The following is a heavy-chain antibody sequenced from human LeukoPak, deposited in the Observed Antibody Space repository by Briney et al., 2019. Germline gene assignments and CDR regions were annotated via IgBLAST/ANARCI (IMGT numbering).Heavy chain of an antibody. CDR1: GFTFSSYA. D-gene: IGHD5-24*01. V-gene: IGHV3-23*01. Sequence: GGSLRLSCAASGFTFSSYAMSWVRQAPGKGLEWVSSISGSGGSTYYADSVKGRFSISRDNSKNTLYLQMNSLRAEDTAIYHCAKDSGGIWLQLDYWGQGTLVTVSS. CDR2: ISGSGGST. J-gene: IGHJ4*02. CDR3: AKDSGGIWLQLDY.